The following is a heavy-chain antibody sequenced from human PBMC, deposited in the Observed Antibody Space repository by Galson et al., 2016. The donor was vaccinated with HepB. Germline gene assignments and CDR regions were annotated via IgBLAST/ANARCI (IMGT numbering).Heavy chain of an antibody. D-gene: IGHD4-23*01. CDR1: GFIFKDYA. CDR3: AARTTDYGGVGRLHF. J-gene: IGHJ4*02. CDR2: ISWNRGSI. V-gene: IGHV3-9*01. Sequence: SLRLSCAASGFIFKDYAMHWVRQAPGKGLEWVSSISWNRGSIGYADSVKGRFTISRDNSGNTVYLQMNTLSPEDTAVYYCAARTTDYGGVGRLHFWGQGTLVTVSS.